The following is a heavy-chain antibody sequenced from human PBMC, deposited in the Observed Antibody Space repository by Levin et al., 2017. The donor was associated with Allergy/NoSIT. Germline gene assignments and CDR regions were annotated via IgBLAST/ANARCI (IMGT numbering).Heavy chain of an antibody. CDR2: IKQDGSEK. V-gene: IGHV3-7*04. J-gene: IGHJ4*02. D-gene: IGHD3-9*01. CDR3: ARTISDILTGYYSGPGDY. Sequence: GASVKVSCAASGFTFSSYWMSWVRQAPGKGLEWVANIKQDGSEKYYVDSVKGRFTISRDNAKNSLYLQMNSLRAEDTAVYYCARTISDILTGYYSGPGDYWGQGTLVTVSS. CDR1: GFTFSSYW.